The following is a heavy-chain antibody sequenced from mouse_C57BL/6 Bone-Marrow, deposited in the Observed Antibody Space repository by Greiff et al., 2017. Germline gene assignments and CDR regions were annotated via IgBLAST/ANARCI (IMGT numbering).Heavy chain of an antibody. J-gene: IGHJ4*01. D-gene: IGHD2-5*01. CDR1: GFTFSSYA. CDR2: ISSGGDYI. V-gene: IGHV5-9-1*02. Sequence: DVQLVESGEGLVKPGGSLKLSCAASGFTFSSYAMSWVRQTPEKRLEWVAYISSGGDYIYYAATVKGRFTISRDNARNTLYLQMSSLKSEDTAMYYCTRSYYSNYEREMDYWGQGTSVTVSS. CDR3: TRSYYSNYEREMDY.